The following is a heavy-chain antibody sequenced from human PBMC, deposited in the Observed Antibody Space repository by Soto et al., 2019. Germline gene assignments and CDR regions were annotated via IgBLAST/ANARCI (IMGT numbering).Heavy chain of an antibody. V-gene: IGHV1-46*01. Sequence: VQLMQSEAVLKKPGASVNVSCKASGNTFTSYHTHWLRQAPGQGLEWLGKINPSDGSTDFAQKFQGRVTMTRDTSTSTLYLQLSSLTSEDTAVYYCARAFYSGSYPHYFYYFGMDVWGQGTTVTVSS. CDR1: GNTFTSYH. D-gene: IGHD1-26*01. CDR3: ARAFYSGSYPHYFYYFGMDV. CDR2: INPSDGST. J-gene: IGHJ6*02.